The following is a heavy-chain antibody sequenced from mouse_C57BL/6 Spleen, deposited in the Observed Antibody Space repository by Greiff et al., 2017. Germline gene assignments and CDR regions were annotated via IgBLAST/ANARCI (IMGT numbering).Heavy chain of an antibody. CDR3: APFYYGSSYAMDY. Sequence: QVQLQQSGPELVKPGASVKISCKASGYAFSSSWMNWVKQRPGKGLEWIGRIYPGDGDTNYNGKFKGKATLTADKSSSTAYMRPSSLTSEDSAVYFCAPFYYGSSYAMDYWGQGTSVTVSS. CDR2: IYPGDGDT. J-gene: IGHJ4*01. D-gene: IGHD1-1*01. CDR1: GYAFSSSW. V-gene: IGHV1-82*01.